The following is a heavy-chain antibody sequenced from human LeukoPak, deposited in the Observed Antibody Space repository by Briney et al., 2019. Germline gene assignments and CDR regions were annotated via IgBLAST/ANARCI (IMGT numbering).Heavy chain of an antibody. V-gene: IGHV3-48*01. CDR2: ISHSII. Sequence: GGSLRLSCAASGFTFGDYSLNWVRQAPGKELEWISYISHSIIWYADSVKGRFTISRDNATTSLYLQMNSLRAEDTAVYYCVRDHLYAFDYWGQGTLVTVSS. CDR1: GFTFGDYS. D-gene: IGHD3-16*01. CDR3: VRDHLYAFDY. J-gene: IGHJ4*02.